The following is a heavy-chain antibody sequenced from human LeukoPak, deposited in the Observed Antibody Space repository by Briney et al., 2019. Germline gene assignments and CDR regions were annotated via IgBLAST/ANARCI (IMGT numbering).Heavy chain of an antibody. Sequence: GESLKISCAASGFTFSSYNMNWVRQAPGKGLEWVSFISSGSLYIYYADSLKGRFTISRDNAKNSPYLQMNSLRADDTAVYYCARSGGPRGDAFDIWGQGTMVTVSS. J-gene: IGHJ3*02. CDR1: GFTFSSYN. D-gene: IGHD6-25*01. V-gene: IGHV3-21*01. CDR2: ISSGSLYI. CDR3: ARSGGPRGDAFDI.